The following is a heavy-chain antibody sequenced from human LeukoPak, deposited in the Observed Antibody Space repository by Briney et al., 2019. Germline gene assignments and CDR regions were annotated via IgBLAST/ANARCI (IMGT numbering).Heavy chain of an antibody. CDR3: AIGEYYDSSGYYPEYFQH. Sequence: SETLSLTCTVSDGSISSSSYFWGWIRQPPGKGLEWIGEINHSGSTNYNPSLKSRVTISVDTSKNQFSLKLSSVTAADTAVYYCAIGEYYDSSGYYPEYFQHWGQGTLVTVSS. V-gene: IGHV4-39*07. D-gene: IGHD3-22*01. CDR1: DGSISSSSYF. J-gene: IGHJ1*01. CDR2: INHSGST.